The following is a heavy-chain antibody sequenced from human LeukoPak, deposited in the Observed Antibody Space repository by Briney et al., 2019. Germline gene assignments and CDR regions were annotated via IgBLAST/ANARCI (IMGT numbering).Heavy chain of an antibody. CDR2: IYPGDSDT. J-gene: IGHJ4*02. CDR1: GYSFTTYW. V-gene: IGHV5-51*01. D-gene: IGHD6-13*01. CDR3: ARLLGSSSSSWASFDY. Sequence: KPGESLKISCKGSGYSFTTYWIGWVRQMPGKGLEWMGIIYPGDSDTRYSPSFQGQVTISADKSISTAYLQWSSLKASDTAMYYCARLLGSSSSSWASFDYWGQGTLVTVSS.